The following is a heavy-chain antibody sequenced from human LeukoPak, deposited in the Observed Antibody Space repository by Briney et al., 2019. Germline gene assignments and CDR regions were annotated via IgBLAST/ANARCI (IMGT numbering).Heavy chain of an antibody. Sequence: TGGSLRLSCAASGFTFSSYAMSWVRQAPGRGLEWVSAISGSGGSTYYADSVKGRFTISRDNSKNTLYLQMNSLRAEDTAVYYCAKQGVVVVAALLDAFDIWGQGTMVTVSS. CDR2: ISGSGGST. CDR1: GFTFSSYA. J-gene: IGHJ3*02. CDR3: AKQGVVVVAALLDAFDI. V-gene: IGHV3-23*01. D-gene: IGHD2-15*01.